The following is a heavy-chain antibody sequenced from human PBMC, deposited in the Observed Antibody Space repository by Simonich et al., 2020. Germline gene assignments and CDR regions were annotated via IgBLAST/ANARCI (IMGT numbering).Heavy chain of an antibody. CDR1: GFTFSSYS. CDR3: ARNRLDY. Sequence: EVQLVESGGGLVKPGGSLRLSCAASGFTFSSYSMNWVRQAPGKVLEWVSAISSSSSYIDYADSVKGRFTISRDNAKNTLYLQMNSLRAEDTAVYYCARNRLDYWGQGTLVTVSS. V-gene: IGHV3-21*01. CDR2: ISSSSSYI. J-gene: IGHJ4*02.